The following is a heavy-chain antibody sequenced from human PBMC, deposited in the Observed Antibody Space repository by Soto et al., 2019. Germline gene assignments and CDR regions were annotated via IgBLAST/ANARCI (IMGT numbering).Heavy chain of an antibody. J-gene: IGHJ6*02. V-gene: IGHV2-5*02. CDR2: IYWDDDE. CDR1: GFSLSTSEVG. Sequence: QITLKESGPTLVKPTQTLTLTCTFSGFSLSTSEVGVGWIRQPPGKALEWLALIYWDDDEPYSPSLKTRLTITKDTSKNQSVLTMTNMDPVDTATSSCAHRGRYLDGASPYYYCTMDVWGQGTPVTVSS. CDR3: AHRGRYLDGASPYYYCTMDV. D-gene: IGHD3-9*01.